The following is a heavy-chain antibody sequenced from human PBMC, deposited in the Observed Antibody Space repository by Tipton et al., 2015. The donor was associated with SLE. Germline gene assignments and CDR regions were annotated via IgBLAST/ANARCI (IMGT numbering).Heavy chain of an antibody. Sequence: LSLTCTVSGGSISSYYWGWIRQPPGKGLEWIGSIYYSGSTYYNPSLKSRVTISVDTSKNQFSLKLSSVTAADTAVYYCARHGLAVAGTDLSYYFDYWGQGTLVTVSS. CDR1: GGSISSYY. V-gene: IGHV4-39*01. CDR2: IYYSGST. J-gene: IGHJ4*02. D-gene: IGHD6-19*01. CDR3: ARHGLAVAGTDLSYYFDY.